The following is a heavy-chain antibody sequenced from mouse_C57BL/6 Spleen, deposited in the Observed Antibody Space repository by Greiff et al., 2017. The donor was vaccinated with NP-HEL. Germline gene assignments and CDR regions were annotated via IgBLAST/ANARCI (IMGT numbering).Heavy chain of an antibody. J-gene: IGHJ2*01. CDR3: ARVSYYYGSSPLDY. D-gene: IGHD1-1*01. Sequence: QVQLKQSGAELVKPGASVKISCKASGYAFSSYWMNWVKQRPGKGLEWIGQIYPGDGDTNYNGKFKGKATLTADKSSSTAYMQLSSLTSEDSAVYFCARVSYYYGSSPLDYWGQGTTLTVSS. CDR1: GYAFSSYW. V-gene: IGHV1-80*01. CDR2: IYPGDGDT.